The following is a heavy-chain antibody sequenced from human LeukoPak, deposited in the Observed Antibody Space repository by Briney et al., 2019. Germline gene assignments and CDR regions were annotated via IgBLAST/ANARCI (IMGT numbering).Heavy chain of an antibody. CDR2: INHSGST. D-gene: IGHD3-10*01. CDR1: GGSFSGYY. Sequence: PSETLSLTCAVYGGSFSGYYWSWIRQPPGKGLEWIGEINHSGSTNYNPSLKSRVTMSVDTSKNQFSLKLSSVTAADTAVYYCARGSRYYGSGSYPIKRRCYFDYWGQGTLVTVSS. V-gene: IGHV4-34*01. CDR3: ARGSRYYGSGSYPIKRRCYFDY. J-gene: IGHJ4*02.